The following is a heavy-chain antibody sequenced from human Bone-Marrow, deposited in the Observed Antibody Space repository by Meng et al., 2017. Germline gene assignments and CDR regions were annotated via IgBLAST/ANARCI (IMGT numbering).Heavy chain of an antibody. Sequence: GESLKISCADSGFTFSNAWMSWVRQTPGKGLEWVGRIKTKTDGGTTDYAAPVKGRFTIPREDSKNTLCLQMNSLKTEDTAVYYCTTVWFGELFRGYWGQGTLVTVSS. V-gene: IGHV3-15*01. CDR1: GFTFSNAW. J-gene: IGHJ4*02. D-gene: IGHD3-10*01. CDR3: TTVWFGELFRGY. CDR2: IKTKTDGGTT.